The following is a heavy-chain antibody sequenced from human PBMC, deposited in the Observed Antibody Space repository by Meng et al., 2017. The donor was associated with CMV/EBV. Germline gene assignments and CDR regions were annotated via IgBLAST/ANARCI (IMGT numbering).Heavy chain of an antibody. CDR3: ARSFPIFGVVTPFDP. CDR1: GGSISSGGYY. V-gene: IGHV4-31*03. Sequence: SETLSLTCTVSGGSISSGGYYWSWIRQHPGKGLEWIGYIYYSGSTYYNPSLKSRVTISVDTSKNQFSLKLSSVTAADTAVYYCARSFPIFGVVTPFDPWGQGTPVTVSS. CDR2: IYYSGST. J-gene: IGHJ5*02. D-gene: IGHD3-3*01.